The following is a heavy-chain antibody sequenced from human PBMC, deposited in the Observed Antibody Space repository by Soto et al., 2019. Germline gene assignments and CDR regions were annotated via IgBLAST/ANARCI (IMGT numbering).Heavy chain of an antibody. D-gene: IGHD3-22*01. CDR2: INSDGSST. J-gene: IGHJ4*02. V-gene: IGHV3-74*01. Sequence: GGSLRLSCAASGFTFSSYWMHWVRQAPGKGLVWVSRINSDGSSTSYADSVKGRFTISRDNAKNTLYLQMNSLRAEDTAVYYCARVDYYYDSSGYGPYYFDYWGQGTLVTVSS. CDR1: GFTFSSYW. CDR3: ARVDYYYDSSGYGPYYFDY.